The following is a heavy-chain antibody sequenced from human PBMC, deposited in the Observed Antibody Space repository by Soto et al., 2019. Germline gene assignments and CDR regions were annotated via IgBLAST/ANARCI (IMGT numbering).Heavy chain of an antibody. Sequence: SETLSLTCIVSNGSISSRSSYWGWIRQTPGKGLEWIGSIYYIGNTYYNQSLKSRVTISIDTSKTQFSLKMNSVTAADTGVYFCGGQDYGAKGYYFETWGRGAWVTVSS. CDR2: IYYIGNT. J-gene: IGHJ4*02. CDR3: GGQDYGAKGYYFET. CDR1: NGSISSRSSY. D-gene: IGHD3-9*01. V-gene: IGHV4-39*01.